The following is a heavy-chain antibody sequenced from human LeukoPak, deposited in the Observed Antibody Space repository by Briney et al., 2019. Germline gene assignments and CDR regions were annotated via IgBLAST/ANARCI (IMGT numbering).Heavy chain of an antibody. CDR3: ARDRILTGYYRGYYYYYYMDV. D-gene: IGHD3-9*01. CDR2: IYYSGST. J-gene: IGHJ6*03. Sequence: SETLSLTCTVSGGSISSSSYYWGWIRQPPGKGLEWIGSIYYSGSTYYNPSLKSRVTISVDTSKNQFSLKLSSVTAADTAVYYCARDRILTGYYRGYYYYYYMDVWGKGTAVTVSS. V-gene: IGHV4-39*07. CDR1: GGSISSSSYY.